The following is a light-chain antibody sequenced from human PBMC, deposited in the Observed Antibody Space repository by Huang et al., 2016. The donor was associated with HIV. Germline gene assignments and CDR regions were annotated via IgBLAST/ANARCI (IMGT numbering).Light chain of an antibody. J-gene: IGKJ1*01. CDR2: AAS. Sequence: DIQMTQSPSSLSASVGDRVTITCRASKGISNYLAWYQQKPGKIPKLLIYAASTLPSWVPSRFSGRGSGTDFTLTISSLQPEDVATYYCQKYNSAPLTFGQGTKVEIK. CDR3: QKYNSAPLT. V-gene: IGKV1-27*01. CDR1: KGISNY.